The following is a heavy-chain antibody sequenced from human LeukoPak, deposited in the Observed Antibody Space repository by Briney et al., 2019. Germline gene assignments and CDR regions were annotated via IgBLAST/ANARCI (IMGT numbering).Heavy chain of an antibody. J-gene: IGHJ4*02. CDR2: ISSSGSTI. D-gene: IGHD4-17*01. V-gene: IGHV3-11*01. CDR3: ARDYGDPPFDY. CDR1: GFTFSDYY. Sequence: GGSLSLSCAASGFTFSDYYMRWVRPAPGRGREWVSYISSSGSTIYYADSLKGRFTISRDNTKNSLYLQMNSLRAEDTAVYYCARDYGDPPFDYWGQGTLVTVSS.